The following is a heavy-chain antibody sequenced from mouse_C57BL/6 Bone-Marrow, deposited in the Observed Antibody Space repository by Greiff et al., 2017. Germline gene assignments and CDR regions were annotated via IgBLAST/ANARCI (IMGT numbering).Heavy chain of an antibody. V-gene: IGHV1-64*01. D-gene: IGHD1-1*01. CDR1: GYTFTSYW. CDR2: IHPNSGST. CDR3: ARGNYYGSTFYAMDY. Sequence: QVQLQQPGAELVKPGASVKLSCKASGYTFTSYWMTWVKQRPGQGLEWIGMIHPNSGSTNYNEKFKSKATLTVDKSSSTAYMQLSSLTSEDSAVYYCARGNYYGSTFYAMDYWGQGTSVTVSS. J-gene: IGHJ4*01.